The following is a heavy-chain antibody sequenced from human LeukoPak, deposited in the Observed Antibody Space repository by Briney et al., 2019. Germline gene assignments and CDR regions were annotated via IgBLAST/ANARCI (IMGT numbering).Heavy chain of an antibody. CDR2: ISGSGSNT. CDR1: DFTFTSYA. J-gene: IGHJ4*02. D-gene: IGHD6-19*01. CDR3: AKSDWYKRGEPDYFDY. V-gene: IGHV3-23*01. Sequence: GGSLRLSCAASDFTFTSYAMSWVRQAPGKGLEWVATISGSGSNTYYANSVKGRYSISRDNSKNTVYLQMNSLRAEDTAMYYCAKSDWYKRGEPDYFDYWGQGSLVTVSS.